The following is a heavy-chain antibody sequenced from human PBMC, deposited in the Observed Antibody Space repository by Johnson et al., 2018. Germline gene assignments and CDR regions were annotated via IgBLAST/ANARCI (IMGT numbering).Heavy chain of an antibody. V-gene: IGHV3-30*18. CDR1: GFSFRTYA. J-gene: IGHJ4*02. D-gene: IGHD1-26*01. CDR3: AKGGAILGPFDH. CDR2: ISFDGRDE. Sequence: QVQLVESGGGVVQPGRSLRLSCVASGFSFRTYAMDWVRPAPGKGLEWVAVISFDGRDEYYADSVKGRFTISRENSKNTLYLQMNSLRGADTAVYYCAKGGAILGPFDHWGQGSLVTVSS.